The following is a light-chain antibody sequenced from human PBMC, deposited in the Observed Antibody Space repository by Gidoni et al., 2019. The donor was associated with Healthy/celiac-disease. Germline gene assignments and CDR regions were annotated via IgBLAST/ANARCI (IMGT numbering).Light chain of an antibody. J-gene: IGKJ1*01. CDR1: QGISSY. CDR3: QQYYSYPLT. Sequence: AIRMTQSPSSFSASTGDRVTITCRARQGISSYLAWYQQKPGKAPKLLIYAASTLQSGVPSRFSGSGSGTDFTLTISCLQSEDFATYYCQQYYSYPLTFXQXTKVEIK. CDR2: AAS. V-gene: IGKV1-8*01.